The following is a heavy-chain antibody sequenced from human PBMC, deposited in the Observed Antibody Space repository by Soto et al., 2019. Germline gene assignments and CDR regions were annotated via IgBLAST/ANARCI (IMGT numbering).Heavy chain of an antibody. Sequence: QVQLVQSGAEVKKPGASVKVSCKASGYTFTNYDSNWVRQATGQGLEWMGWMNPNSAKTGYAQKFQGRITMTRNTSISTAYMELSSLRSKDTAMYFCAQSRLAARHLDYWGQGTLVTVSS. V-gene: IGHV1-8*02. CDR1: GYTFTNYD. CDR3: AQSRLAARHLDY. D-gene: IGHD6-6*01. J-gene: IGHJ4*02. CDR2: MNPNSAKT.